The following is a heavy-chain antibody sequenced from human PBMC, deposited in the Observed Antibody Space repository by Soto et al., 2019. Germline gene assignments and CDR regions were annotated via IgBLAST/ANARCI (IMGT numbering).Heavy chain of an antibody. D-gene: IGHD2-21*02. CDR2: IYYGGRT. J-gene: IGHJ4*02. Sequence: TLSLPCTVSGXSLGSGALYWSWSRQRPGKGLELIGNIYYGGRTYYNTSLRSRAIMSGDTYQNPFSLKLSSVTAAETAVYFCARSDGFSDRFDYWGQGALGTVSP. CDR3: ARSDGFSDRFDY. V-gene: IGHV4-30-4*08. CDR1: GXSLGSGALY.